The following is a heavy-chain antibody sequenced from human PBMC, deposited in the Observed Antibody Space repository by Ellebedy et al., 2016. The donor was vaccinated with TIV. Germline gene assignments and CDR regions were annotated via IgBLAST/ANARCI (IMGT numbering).Heavy chain of an antibody. CDR3: ARTRGYNNGYSDY. V-gene: IGHV3-48*04. D-gene: IGHD5-18*01. Sequence: GESLKISCAASGFTFSSYSMNWVRQAQGKGLEWVSYISSRSTTIDYADSVKGRFTISRDDAKNSLSLHMNSLRAEDTAVYYCARTRGYNNGYSDYWGQGTLVTVSS. J-gene: IGHJ4*02. CDR2: ISSRSTTI. CDR1: GFTFSSYS.